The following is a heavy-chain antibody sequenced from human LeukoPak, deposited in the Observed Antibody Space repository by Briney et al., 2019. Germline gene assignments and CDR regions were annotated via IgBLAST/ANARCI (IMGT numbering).Heavy chain of an antibody. CDR3: ARGLAAAGSPGYYFDY. J-gene: IGHJ4*02. CDR2: FNHSGST. CDR1: GGSFSGYY. Sequence: PSETLSLTCAVYGGSFSGYYWSWIRQPPGKGLEWIGEFNHSGSTNYNPSLKSRVTISVDTSKNQFSLKLSSVTAADTAVYYCARGLAAAGSPGYYFDYWGQGTLVTVSS. D-gene: IGHD6-13*01. V-gene: IGHV4-34*01.